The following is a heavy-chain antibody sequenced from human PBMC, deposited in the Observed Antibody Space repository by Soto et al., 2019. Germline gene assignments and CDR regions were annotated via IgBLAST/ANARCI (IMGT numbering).Heavy chain of an antibody. D-gene: IGHD3-3*01. J-gene: IGHJ4*01. CDR1: EFTFSSYG. CDR2: ISHDGSKK. CDR3: AKGYYTCGYCQLDY. V-gene: IGHV3-30*18. Sequence: QVQLVESGGGVVQPGRSLSLSCAASEFTFSSYGMHWVRQAPGKGLEWVAVISHDGSKKYYADSVKGRFTISRDNSKNMLYLLMNSLRSEDTAVYYCAKGYYTCGYCQLDYWGHGTLVTVS.